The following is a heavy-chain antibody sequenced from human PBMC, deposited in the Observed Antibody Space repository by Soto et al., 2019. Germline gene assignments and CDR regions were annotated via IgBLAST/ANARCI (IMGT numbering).Heavy chain of an antibody. V-gene: IGHV3-64*01. CDR3: ARALYDDRWGAFDI. J-gene: IGHJ3*02. CDR2: ISSNGGST. Sequence: EVQLVESGGGLVQPGGSLRLSCAASGFTFSSYAMHWVRQAPGKGLEYVSAISSNGGSTYYANSVKGRFTISRDNSKNTLYLQMGSLRAEDMAVYYCARALYDDRWGAFDIWGQGTMVTVSS. CDR1: GFTFSSYA. D-gene: IGHD5-12*01.